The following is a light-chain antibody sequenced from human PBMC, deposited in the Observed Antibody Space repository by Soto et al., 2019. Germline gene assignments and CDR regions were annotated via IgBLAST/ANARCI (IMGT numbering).Light chain of an antibody. CDR3: QVWDSSSDHVI. V-gene: IGLV2-14*01. Sequence: QSVLTQPASVSGSPGQSITISCTGTNSDVGGYEYVAWYQQHPGKVPKLMISEVRNRPSGASNRFSGSKSGNTASLTISGLQAEDEADYYCQVWDSSSDHVIFGGGTQLTVL. CDR2: EVR. CDR1: NSDVGGYEY. J-gene: IGLJ2*01.